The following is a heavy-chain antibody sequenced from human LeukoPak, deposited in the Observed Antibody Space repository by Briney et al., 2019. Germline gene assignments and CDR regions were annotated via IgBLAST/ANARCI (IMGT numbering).Heavy chain of an antibody. V-gene: IGHV4-31*11. CDR3: ARVGTFERTGMFYYYYMDV. CDR2: IYYSGST. D-gene: IGHD3-16*01. CDR1: GVSISPYY. J-gene: IGHJ6*03. Sequence: SETLSLTCAVSGVSISPYYWAWIRQHPGKGLEWIGYIYYSGSTYYNPSLKSRVTISVDTSKNQFSLKLSSVTAADTAVYYCARVGTFERTGMFYYYYMDVWGKGTTVTVSS.